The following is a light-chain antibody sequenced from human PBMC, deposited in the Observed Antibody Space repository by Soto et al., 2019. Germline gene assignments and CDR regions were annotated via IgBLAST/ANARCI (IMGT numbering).Light chain of an antibody. CDR1: QSISSW. V-gene: IGKV1-5*03. J-gene: IGKJ1*01. CDR2: KAS. Sequence: DIQMTQSPSTLSASVGDRVTITCRASQSISSWLAWYQQKPGKAPKLLIYKASSLESGVPSRFSGSGSGTEFTLTINSLQPDDFATYYCQHYSGYSRAFGQGTKVEIK. CDR3: QHYSGYSRA.